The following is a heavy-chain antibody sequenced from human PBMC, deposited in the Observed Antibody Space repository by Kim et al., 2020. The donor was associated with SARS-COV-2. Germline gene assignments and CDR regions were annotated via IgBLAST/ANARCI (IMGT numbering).Heavy chain of an antibody. J-gene: IGHJ5*02. CDR2: INPSGGST. D-gene: IGHD2-2*01. Sequence: ASVKVSCKASGYTFTSYYMHWVRQAPGQGLEWMGIINPSGGSTSYAQKFQGRVTMTRDTSTSTVYMELSSLRSEDTAVYYCARDPRPLYCSSTSCPPGGWFDPWGQGTLVTVSS. V-gene: IGHV1-46*01. CDR3: ARDPRPLYCSSTSCPPGGWFDP. CDR1: GYTFTSYY.